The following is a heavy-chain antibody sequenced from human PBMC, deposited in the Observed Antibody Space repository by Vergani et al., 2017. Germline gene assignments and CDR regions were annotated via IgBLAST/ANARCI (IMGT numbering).Heavy chain of an antibody. CDR2: IIPIFGTT. CDR3: ARSSGYYSYYFDF. Sequence: VSCKASGGTFSSNSISWVRQAPGQGLEWMGRIIPIFGTTSYAQKFQGRVTILADESTSTAYMELSSLRSEDTAVYYCARSSGYYSYYFDFWGQGTLVTVSS. J-gene: IGHJ4*02. V-gene: IGHV1-69*15. CDR1: GGTFSSNS. D-gene: IGHD3-22*01.